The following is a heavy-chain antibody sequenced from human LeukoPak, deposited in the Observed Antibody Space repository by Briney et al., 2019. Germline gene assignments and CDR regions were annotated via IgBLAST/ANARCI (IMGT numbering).Heavy chain of an antibody. CDR2: IYYSGST. Sequence: SETLSLTCTVSGGSISSGDYYWGWIRQPPGKGLEWIGYIYYSGSTYYNPSLKSRVTISVDTSKNQFSPKLSSVTAADTAVYYCARGGAAREGHYYYYYMDVWGKGTTVTVSS. J-gene: IGHJ6*03. CDR3: ARGGAAREGHYYYYYMDV. V-gene: IGHV4-30-4*08. CDR1: GGSISSGDYY. D-gene: IGHD6-6*01.